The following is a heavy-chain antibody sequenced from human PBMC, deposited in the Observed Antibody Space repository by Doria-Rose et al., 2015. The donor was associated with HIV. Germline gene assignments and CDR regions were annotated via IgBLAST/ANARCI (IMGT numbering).Heavy chain of an antibody. J-gene: IGHJ4*02. D-gene: IGHD6-13*01. Sequence: QESGPVLVKPTETLTLTCTVSGVSLSSPGMGVSWIRQPPGQALEWLAHNFSDDERSYKTSLQSRLTISRGTSKSQVVLTMTDMDPVDTATYYCARIKSSRWYHKYYFDFWGQGTLVIVSA. CDR2: NFSDDER. CDR1: GVSLSSPGMG. V-gene: IGHV2-26*01. CDR3: ARIKSSRWYHKYYFDF.